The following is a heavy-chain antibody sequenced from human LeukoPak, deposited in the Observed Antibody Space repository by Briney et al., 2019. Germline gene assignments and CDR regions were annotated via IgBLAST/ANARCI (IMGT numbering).Heavy chain of an antibody. J-gene: IGHJ4*02. V-gene: IGHV4-39*01. D-gene: IGHD5-12*01. CDR2: MYYSGST. CDR1: GGSIISSSYY. CDR3: ASPRGYDHFDY. Sequence: SETLSLTCTVSGGSIISSSYYWCWIRQPPGKGLEWIGNMYYSGSTYYNPSLKSRVTISVNTSKNQFSLKLSSVTAADTAVYYCASPRGYDHFDYWGQGTLVTVSS.